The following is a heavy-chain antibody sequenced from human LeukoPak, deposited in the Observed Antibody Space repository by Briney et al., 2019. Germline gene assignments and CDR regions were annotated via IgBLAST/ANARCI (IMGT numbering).Heavy chain of an antibody. D-gene: IGHD1/OR15-1a*01. Sequence: ASVKVSCKVSGYTLTELSMHWVRQAPGQGLEWMGIINPSGGSTSYAQKFQGRVTMTRDTSTSTVYMELSSLRSEDTAVYYCASNKGPPTPPDYWGQGTLVTVSS. J-gene: IGHJ4*02. CDR2: INPSGGST. CDR3: ASNKGPPTPPDY. V-gene: IGHV1-46*01. CDR1: GYTLTELS.